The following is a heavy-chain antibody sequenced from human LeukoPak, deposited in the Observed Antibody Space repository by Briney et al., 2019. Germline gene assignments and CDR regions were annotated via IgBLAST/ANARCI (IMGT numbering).Heavy chain of an antibody. J-gene: IGHJ4*02. D-gene: IGHD3-22*01. Sequence: ASVKVSCKASGGTFSSYAISWVRQAPGQGLEWMGRIIPILGIANYAQKFRGRVTITADKSTSTAYMELSSLRSEDTAVYYCARGRHSSGYYFLFDYWGQGTLVTVSS. CDR1: GGTFSSYA. CDR2: IIPILGIA. CDR3: ARGRHSSGYYFLFDY. V-gene: IGHV1-69*04.